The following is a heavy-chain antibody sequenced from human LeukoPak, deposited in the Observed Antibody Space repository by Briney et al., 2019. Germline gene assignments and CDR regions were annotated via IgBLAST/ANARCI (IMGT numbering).Heavy chain of an antibody. CDR3: AKDIDTYYDYVWGSYRRIGPNYFDY. D-gene: IGHD3-16*02. CDR1: GGSISSYY. CDR2: IYTSGST. Sequence: PSETLSLTCTVSGGSISSYYWSWIRQPAGKGLEWIGRIYTSGSTNYNPSLKSRVTMSVDTSKNQFSLKLSSVTAADTAVYYCAKDIDTYYDYVWGSYRRIGPNYFDYWGQGTLVTVSS. J-gene: IGHJ4*02. V-gene: IGHV4-4*07.